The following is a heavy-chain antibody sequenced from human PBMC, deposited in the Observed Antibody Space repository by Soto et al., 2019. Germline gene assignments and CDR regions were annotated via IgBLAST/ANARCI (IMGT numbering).Heavy chain of an antibody. CDR3: ARGKSYCSGGSCYRAYYYYYGMDV. Sequence: VKVSCKASGYTFTSYGISWVRQAPGQGLEWMGWISAYNGNTNYAQKLQGRVTMSTDTSTSTAYMELRSLRSDDTAVYYCARGKSYCSGGSCYRAYYYYYGMDVWGQGTTVTVSS. CDR1: GYTFTSYG. CDR2: ISAYNGNT. D-gene: IGHD2-15*01. V-gene: IGHV1-18*01. J-gene: IGHJ6*02.